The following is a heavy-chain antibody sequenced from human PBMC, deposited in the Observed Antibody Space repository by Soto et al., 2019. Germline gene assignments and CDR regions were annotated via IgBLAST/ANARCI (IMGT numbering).Heavy chain of an antibody. CDR1: GGSFSGYY. V-gene: IGHV4-34*01. CDR3: ARLVAGYSYGSDWFGP. J-gene: IGHJ5*02. D-gene: IGHD5-18*01. CDR2: INHSGST. Sequence: PSETLSLTCAVYGGSFSGYYWSWIRQPPGKGLEWIGEINHSGSTNYNPSLKSRVTISVDTSKNQFSLKLSSVTAADTAVYYCARLVAGYSYGSDWFGPWGQGTLVTVSS.